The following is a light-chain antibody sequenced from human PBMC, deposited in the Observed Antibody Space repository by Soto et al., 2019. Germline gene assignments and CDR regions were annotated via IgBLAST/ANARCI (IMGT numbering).Light chain of an antibody. CDR1: QSLLHSNGYNY. CDR2: LGS. Sequence: DIVMTQSPLSLPVTPGEPASISCRSSQSLLHSNGYNYLDWYLQKPGQSPQLLIYLGSNRASGVPVRVSGSRSGTDFTLKISRVEAEDVGVYYCMQALQTPRTFGGGTKVEIK. J-gene: IGKJ4*01. V-gene: IGKV2-28*01. CDR3: MQALQTPRT.